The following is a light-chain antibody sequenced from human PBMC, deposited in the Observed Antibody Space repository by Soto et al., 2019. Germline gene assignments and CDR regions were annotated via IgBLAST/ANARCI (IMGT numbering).Light chain of an antibody. CDR1: RGISSW. V-gene: IGKV1-12*01. CDR3: QQAASFPIT. CDR2: TAS. Sequence: IQMTQSPSSVSASVGDRVTMSCRASRGISSWLAWYQQKPGMAPNLLIYTASSLQSGVPSRFSGSGSGTDFTLTISNLQPEDFATYYCQQAASFPITFGQGTRLEIK. J-gene: IGKJ5*01.